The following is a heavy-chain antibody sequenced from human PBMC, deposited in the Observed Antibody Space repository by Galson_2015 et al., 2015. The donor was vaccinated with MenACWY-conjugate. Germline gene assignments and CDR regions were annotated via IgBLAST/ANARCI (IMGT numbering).Heavy chain of an antibody. CDR2: MNPNSGDT. CDR1: GYTFTSYD. J-gene: IGHJ4*02. CDR3: ARREYSGSTTDY. Sequence: SVKVFCKASGYTFTSYDINWVRQATGQGLEWMGWMNPNSGDTGYAQKFQGRVTMTRNTSISTAYMELSSLRSEDTAVYYCARREYSGSTTDYWGQGTLVTVSS. D-gene: IGHD1-26*01. V-gene: IGHV1-8*01.